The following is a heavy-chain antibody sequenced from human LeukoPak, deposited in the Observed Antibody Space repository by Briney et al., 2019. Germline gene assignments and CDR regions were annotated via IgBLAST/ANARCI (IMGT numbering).Heavy chain of an antibody. CDR2: INPNSGGT. CDR1: GYTFTGYY. V-gene: IGHV1-2*02. J-gene: IGHJ4*02. Sequence: GASVKVSCKASGYTFTGYYMHWVRQAPGQGLEWMGWINPNSGGTNYAQNFQGRVTMTRDTSINTGYMELSSLRSDDTAVYYCARGSSQEPDCWGQGTLVTVSS. CDR3: ARGSSQEPDC. D-gene: IGHD6-6*01.